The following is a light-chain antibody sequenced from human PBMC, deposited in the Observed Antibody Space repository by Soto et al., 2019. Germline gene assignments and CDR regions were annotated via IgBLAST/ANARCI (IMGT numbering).Light chain of an antibody. V-gene: IGLV2-14*01. CDR3: TSYTSANTRL. J-gene: IGLJ2*01. Sequence: QSVLTQPASVSGSPGQSITIPCTGTSSDVGGYKFVSWYQRHPGKAPQLIIYEVTNRPSGVSTRFSGSRTGNTASLTISGLQPEDEADYFCTSYTSANTRLFGGGTKLTVI. CDR1: SSDVGGYKF. CDR2: EVT.